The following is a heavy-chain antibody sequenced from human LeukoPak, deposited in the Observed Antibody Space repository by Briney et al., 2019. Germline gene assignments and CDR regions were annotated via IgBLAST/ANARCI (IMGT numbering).Heavy chain of an antibody. CDR3: ARDLFYYYGMDV. Sequence: GGSLRLSCAASGFTFDDYGMSWVRQAPGKGLEWVSGINWNGGSTGYADSVKGRFTISRDNAKNSLYLQMNSLRAEDTALYHCARDLFYYYGMDVWGQGATVTVSS. J-gene: IGHJ6*02. CDR1: GFTFDDYG. V-gene: IGHV3-20*01. CDR2: INWNGGST.